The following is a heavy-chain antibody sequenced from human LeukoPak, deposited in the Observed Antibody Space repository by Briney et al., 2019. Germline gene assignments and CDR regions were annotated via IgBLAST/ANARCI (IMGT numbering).Heavy chain of an antibody. CDR2: INPNSGGT. D-gene: IGHD3-9*01. CDR1: GYTFTDYY. V-gene: IGHV1-2*06. CDR3: ARDTPRYFDWLSDFDY. J-gene: IGHJ4*02. Sequence: ASVKVSCKTSGYTFTDYYIHWVRQAPGQGLEWMGRINPNSGGTNYAQKFQGRVTMTRDTSISTAYMELRSLRSDDTAVYYCARDTPRYFDWLSDFDYWGQGTLVTVSS.